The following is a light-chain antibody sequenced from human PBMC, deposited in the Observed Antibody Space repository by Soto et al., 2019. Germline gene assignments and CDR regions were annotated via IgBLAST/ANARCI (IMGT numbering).Light chain of an antibody. CDR1: QSVTSNY. Sequence: IVLTQSPGPLSLSPGERATLFCRASQSVTSNYFAWYQQKPGQAPRLLIYGISDRATGVPDRFSGSGSGTDFTLTISRLEPEDVAVYYCEQYGSSPRTFGQGTKVEIK. CDR3: EQYGSSPRT. V-gene: IGKV3-20*01. CDR2: GIS. J-gene: IGKJ1*01.